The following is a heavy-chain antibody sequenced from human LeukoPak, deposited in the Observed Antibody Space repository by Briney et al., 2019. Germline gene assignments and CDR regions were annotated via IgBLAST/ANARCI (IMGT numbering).Heavy chain of an antibody. D-gene: IGHD2-2*01. Sequence: PSETLSLTCTVSGGSVSSSTYYWGWIRQPPGKGLEWIGSIYYSGSTYYNPSLKSRVTISVGTSKNQFSLRLSSVTAADTAVYYCARVGHCSSTACSYRYFDYWGQGALVTVSS. V-gene: IGHV4-39*01. CDR3: ARVGHCSSTACSYRYFDY. J-gene: IGHJ4*02. CDR2: IYYSGST. CDR1: GGSVSSSTYY.